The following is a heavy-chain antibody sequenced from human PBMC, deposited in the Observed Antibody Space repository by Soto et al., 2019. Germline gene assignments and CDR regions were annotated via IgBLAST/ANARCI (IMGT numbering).Heavy chain of an antibody. D-gene: IGHD5-12*01. CDR3: ARGGYDYLYYYYMDV. CDR1: GYTFTSYA. CDR2: INAGNGNT. Sequence: ASVKVSCKASGYTFTSYAMHWVRQAPGQRLEWTGWINAGNGNTKYSQKFQGRVTITRDTSASTAYMELSSLRSEDTAVYYCARGGYDYLYYYYMDVWGKGTTVTVSS. J-gene: IGHJ6*03. V-gene: IGHV1-3*01.